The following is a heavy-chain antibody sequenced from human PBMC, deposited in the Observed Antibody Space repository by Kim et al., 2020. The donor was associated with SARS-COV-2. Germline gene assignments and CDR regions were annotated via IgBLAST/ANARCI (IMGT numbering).Heavy chain of an antibody. CDR3: AREPSVLLDPTTYYYYGMDV. V-gene: IGHV3-33*05. CDR1: GFTFSSYG. CDR2: ISYDGSNK. Sequence: GGSLRLSCAASGFTFSSYGMHWVRQAPGKGLEWVAVISYDGSNKYYADSVKGRFTISRDNSKNTLYLQMNSLRAEDTAVYYCAREPSVLLDPTTYYYYGMDVWGQGTTVTVSS. D-gene: IGHD3-3*01. J-gene: IGHJ6*02.